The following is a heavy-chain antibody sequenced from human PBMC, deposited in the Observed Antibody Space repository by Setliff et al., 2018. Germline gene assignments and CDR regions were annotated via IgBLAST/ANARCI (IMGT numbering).Heavy chain of an antibody. CDR2: INAGNGNT. CDR3: ARSGGSNWQTKLDY. J-gene: IGHJ4*02. CDR1: GYTFTSYA. D-gene: IGHD2-15*01. V-gene: IGHV1-3*03. Sequence: EASVKVSCKASGYTFTSYAIHWVRQAPGQRLEWMGWINAGNGNTKYSREFQDRVTITRDTSASIAFMELSSLRSEDMAVYYCARSGGSNWQTKLDYWGQGTLVTV.